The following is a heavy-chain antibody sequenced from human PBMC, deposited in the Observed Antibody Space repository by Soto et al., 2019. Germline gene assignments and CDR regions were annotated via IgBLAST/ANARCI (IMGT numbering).Heavy chain of an antibody. J-gene: IGHJ2*01. D-gene: IGHD1-20*01. CDR2: IYPGDSDT. Sequence: PGESLKISCKGSGYSFSNYWIAWVRQMPGKGLEWMGIIYPGDSDTRYSPSFQGQVTISADKSLSTAYLQWSSLRASDTAIYYYARSASHNWNYCYFEVWGRGTLVTVSS. CDR1: GYSFSNYW. V-gene: IGHV5-51*01. CDR3: ARSASHNWNYCYFEV.